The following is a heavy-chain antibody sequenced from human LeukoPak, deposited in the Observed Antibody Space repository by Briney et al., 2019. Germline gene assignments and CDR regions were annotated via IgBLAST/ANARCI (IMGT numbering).Heavy chain of an antibody. CDR3: AKAVASTSDFDY. CDR1: GGSISSSSYY. J-gene: IGHJ4*02. CDR2: IYYSGST. V-gene: IGHV4-39*01. Sequence: SETLSLTCTVSGGSISSSSYYWGWLRQPPGKGLEWIGSIYYSGSTYYNPSLKSRVTISVDTSKNQFSLKLSSVTAADTAVYYCAKAVASTSDFDYWGQGTLVTVSS. D-gene: IGHD6-19*01.